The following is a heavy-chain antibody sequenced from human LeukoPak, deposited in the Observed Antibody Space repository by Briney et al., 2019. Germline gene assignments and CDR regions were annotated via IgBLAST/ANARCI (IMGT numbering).Heavy chain of an antibody. CDR3: ARNGPGDPPFDY. V-gene: IGHV4-39*07. D-gene: IGHD7-27*01. CDR1: GGSISSSSYY. Sequence: PSETLSLTCTVSGGSISSSSYYWGWIRQPPGKGLEWIGSIYYSGSTYYNPSLKSRVTISVDTSKNQFSLKLSSVTAADTAVYYCARNGPGDPPFDYWGQGTLVTVSS. CDR2: IYYSGST. J-gene: IGHJ4*02.